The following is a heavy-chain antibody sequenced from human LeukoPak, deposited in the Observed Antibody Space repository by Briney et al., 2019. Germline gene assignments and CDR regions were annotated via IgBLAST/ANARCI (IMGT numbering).Heavy chain of an antibody. Sequence: GESLKISCKTSGYSFTRDWIGWVRQMPGKGLEWMGIIYPGDSDTRYSPSFQGQVTISADKSISTAYLQWSSLKASDTAMYYCARLNYYGSGSLDYWGQGTLVTVSS. CDR3: ARLNYYGSGSLDY. D-gene: IGHD3-10*01. CDR2: IYPGDSDT. CDR1: GYSFTRDW. V-gene: IGHV5-51*01. J-gene: IGHJ4*02.